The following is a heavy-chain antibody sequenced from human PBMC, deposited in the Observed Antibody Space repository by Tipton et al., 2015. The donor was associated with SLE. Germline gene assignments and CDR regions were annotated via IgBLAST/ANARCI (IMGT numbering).Heavy chain of an antibody. V-gene: IGHV3-48*03. Sequence: SLRLSCAASGFTFSSYEMNWVRQAPGQGLEWVAYISSFTGTTYYADSVKGRFTISRDNYRNTLFLQMNGLSAEDTAMYYCAKDGHDYSNYVDYWGQGTLLTVSS. J-gene: IGHJ4*02. D-gene: IGHD4-11*01. CDR3: AKDGHDYSNYVDY. CDR2: ISSFTGTT. CDR1: GFTFSSYE.